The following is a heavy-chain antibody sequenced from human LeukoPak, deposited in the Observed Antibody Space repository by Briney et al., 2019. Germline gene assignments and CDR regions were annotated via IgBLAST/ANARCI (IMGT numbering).Heavy chain of an antibody. D-gene: IGHD3-3*01. CDR1: GGSISSSSYY. CDR2: IYYSGST. Sequence: PSETLSLTCTVSGGSISSSSYYWGWIRQPPGKGLEWIGSIYYSGSTYYNPSLKSRVTISVDTSKNQFSLKLSSVTAADTAVYYCATLLRFLDRGRGYWGQGTLVTVSS. CDR3: ATLLRFLDRGRGY. J-gene: IGHJ4*02. V-gene: IGHV4-39*01.